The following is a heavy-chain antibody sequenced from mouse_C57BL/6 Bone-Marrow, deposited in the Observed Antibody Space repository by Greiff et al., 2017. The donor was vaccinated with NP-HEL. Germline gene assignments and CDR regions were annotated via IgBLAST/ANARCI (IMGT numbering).Heavy chain of an antibody. Sequence: QVQLQQSGAELVKPGASVKLSCKASGYTFTSYWMQWVKQRPGQGLEWIGEIDPSDSYTNYNQKFKGKATLTVDTSSSTAYMQRSSLTSEDSAVYYCARSGLRWVDYWGQGTSVTVSS. CDR3: ARSGLRWVDY. CDR2: IDPSDSYT. D-gene: IGHD1-1*01. J-gene: IGHJ4*01. V-gene: IGHV1-50*01. CDR1: GYTFTSYW.